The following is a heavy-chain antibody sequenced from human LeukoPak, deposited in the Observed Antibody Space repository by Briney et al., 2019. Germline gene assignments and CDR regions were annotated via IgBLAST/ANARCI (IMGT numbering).Heavy chain of an antibody. V-gene: IGHV4-59*08. D-gene: IGHD6-19*01. CDR2: IYYSGST. CDR3: ARQDSSGSLTSD. CDR1: GGSISSYY. J-gene: IGHJ4*02. Sequence: PSETLSLTCTVSGGSISSYYWSWIRQPPGKGLEWIGYIYYSGSTNYNPSLKSRVTISVDTSKNQFSLKLSSVTAADTAVYYCARQDSSGSLTSDWGQGTLVTVSS.